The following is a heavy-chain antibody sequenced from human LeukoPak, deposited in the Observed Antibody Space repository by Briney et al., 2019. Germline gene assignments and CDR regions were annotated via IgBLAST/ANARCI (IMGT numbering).Heavy chain of an antibody. CDR1: GFRFGIYA. D-gene: IGHD4-23*01. CDR2: IRYDGADT. Sequence: GGSLRLSCAASGFRFGIYAMHWVPHSPGKALVWLAFIRYDGADTFYADSVKGRFTVSRDNSKNTLYLQMNSLTAEDTALYYCAKEGGGRTFDYWGQGTLVTVSS. J-gene: IGHJ4*02. V-gene: IGHV3-30*02. CDR3: AKEGGGRTFDY.